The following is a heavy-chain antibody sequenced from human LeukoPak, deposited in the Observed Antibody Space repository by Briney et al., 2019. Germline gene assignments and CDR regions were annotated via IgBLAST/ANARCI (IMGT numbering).Heavy chain of an antibody. V-gene: IGHV4-61*01. CDR2: IYYSGST. CDR1: GGSVSSGSYY. D-gene: IGHD6-13*01. CDR3: ARDGGSSWANWFDP. J-gene: IGHJ5*02. Sequence: PSETLSLTCTVSGGSVSSGSYYWSWIRQPPGKGLEWIGYIYYSGSTNYNPSLKSLGTISVDTSKNQFSLKLSSVTAADTAVYYCARDGGSSWANWFDPWGQGTLVTVSS.